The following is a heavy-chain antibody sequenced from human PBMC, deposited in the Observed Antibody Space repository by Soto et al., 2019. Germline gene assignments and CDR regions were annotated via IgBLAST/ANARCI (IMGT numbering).Heavy chain of an antibody. J-gene: IGHJ6*02. V-gene: IGHV3-23*01. Sequence: EEQLLESGGGLAQPGGSLRLSCAASGFIFSNIAMSWVRQVPGKGLEWVSAISGSGGSTYYADSVKGRFTISRDNSKNTLYLQMNSLRAEDTAVYYCTKDRAPSDVWDQGTTVTVSS. CDR1: GFIFSNIA. CDR3: TKDRAPSDV. CDR2: ISGSGGST.